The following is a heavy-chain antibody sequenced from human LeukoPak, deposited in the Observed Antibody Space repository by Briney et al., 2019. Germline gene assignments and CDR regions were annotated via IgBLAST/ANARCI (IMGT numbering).Heavy chain of an antibody. J-gene: IGHJ3*01. CDR1: GFTFSSYA. Sequence: GGSLRLSCAASGFTFSSYAMSWVRQAPGKGLEWVSAISGSGGSTYYADSVKGRFTISRDNSKNTLYLQMNNLRVDDTAMYYCARGPDPVVRGPRRAFDLWGQGTMVTVSS. V-gene: IGHV3-23*01. CDR2: ISGSGGST. CDR3: ARGPDPVVRGPRRAFDL. D-gene: IGHD3-10*01.